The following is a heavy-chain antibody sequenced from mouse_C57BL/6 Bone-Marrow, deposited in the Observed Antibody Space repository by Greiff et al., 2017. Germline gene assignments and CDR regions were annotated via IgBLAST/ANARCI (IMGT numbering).Heavy chain of an antibody. CDR3: AREGFYDGYDYWFAY. CDR1: GYTFTSYW. Sequence: VQLQQPGAELVKPGASVKMSCKASGYTFTSYWITWVKQRPGQGLEWIGDIYPGSGSTNYNEKFKSKATLTVDTSSSTAYMQLSSLTSEDSEVNDCAREGFYDGYDYWFAYWGQGTLVTVSA. CDR2: IYPGSGST. D-gene: IGHD2-3*01. J-gene: IGHJ3*01. V-gene: IGHV1-55*01.